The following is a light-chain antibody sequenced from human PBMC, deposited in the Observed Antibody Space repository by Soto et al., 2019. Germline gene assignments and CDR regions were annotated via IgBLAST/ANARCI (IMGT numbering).Light chain of an antibody. CDR1: QSISSNF. Sequence: IVLTQSPDSLSLSPGEIATLSCRASQSISSNFLAWYQQKPGQPPRLLIYDTYNRVAGIPVRFSGSGSGTDFTLTISSLESEDFALYYCHQWNTFGQGTRLEIK. CDR2: DTY. CDR3: HQWNT. V-gene: IGKV3D-20*02. J-gene: IGKJ5*01.